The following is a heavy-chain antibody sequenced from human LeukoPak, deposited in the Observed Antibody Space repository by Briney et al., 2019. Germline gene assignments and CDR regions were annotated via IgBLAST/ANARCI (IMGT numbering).Heavy chain of an antibody. Sequence: SQTLSLTCTVSGGSTSSGGYYWSWIRQHPGKGLEWIGYIYYSGSTYYNPSLKSRVTISVDTSKNQFSLKLSSVTAADTAVYYCASTMITMVRGVISTHWYFDLWGRGTLVTVSS. CDR1: GGSTSSGGYY. D-gene: IGHD3-10*01. J-gene: IGHJ2*01. CDR2: IYYSGST. CDR3: ASTMITMVRGVISTHWYFDL. V-gene: IGHV4-31*03.